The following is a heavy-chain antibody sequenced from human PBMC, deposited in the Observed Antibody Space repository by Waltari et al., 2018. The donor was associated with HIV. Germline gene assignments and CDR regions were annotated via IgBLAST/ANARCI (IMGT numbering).Heavy chain of an antibody. D-gene: IGHD5-12*01. Sequence: QVQLVQSGAEVQKPGSSVQVVCKASGGTFSSYAIPRVRQAPGQGLEWMGSIIPILGIANYAQKFQGRVTITADKSTRTTYMELSSLRSEDTAVYYCAMSGYDSTGSFDYWGQGTLVTVSS. J-gene: IGHJ4*02. CDR1: GGTFSSYA. CDR3: AMSGYDSTGSFDY. CDR2: IIPILGIA. V-gene: IGHV1-69*04.